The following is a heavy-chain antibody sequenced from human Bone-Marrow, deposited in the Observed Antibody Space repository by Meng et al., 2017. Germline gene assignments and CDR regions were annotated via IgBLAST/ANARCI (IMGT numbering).Heavy chain of an antibody. Sequence: KVSCKGSGYSFTSYWIGWARQMPGKGLEWMGIIYPGDSDTRYSPYFQGQVTISADKYISTAYLQWSSLKASDTAMYYCARHRRRFPFDPWGQGTLVTVSS. D-gene: IGHD5-12*01. J-gene: IGHJ5*02. V-gene: IGHV5-51*01. CDR1: GYSFTSYW. CDR3: ARHRRRFPFDP. CDR2: IYPGDSDT.